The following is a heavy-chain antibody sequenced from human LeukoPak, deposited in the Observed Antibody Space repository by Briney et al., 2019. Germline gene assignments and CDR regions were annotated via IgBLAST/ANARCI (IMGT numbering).Heavy chain of an antibody. J-gene: IGHJ4*02. V-gene: IGHV3-33*06. CDR2: IWYDGSNK. D-gene: IGHD6-19*01. CDR1: GFTFSGFG. Sequence: GGSLRLSCAASGFTFSGFGMHWVRQAPGKGLEWVAVIWYDGSNKYYADSVKGRFTISRDNSKNTLYLQMNSLRAEDTAVYYCAKWHNRGWYSDYWGQGTLVTVSS. CDR3: AKWHNRGWYSDY.